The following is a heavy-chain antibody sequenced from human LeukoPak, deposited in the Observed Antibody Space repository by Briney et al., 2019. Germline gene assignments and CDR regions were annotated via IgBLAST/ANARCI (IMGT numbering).Heavy chain of an antibody. CDR3: ARGDFWSGPGSHNWFDP. J-gene: IGHJ5*02. D-gene: IGHD3-3*01. Sequence: PSETLSLTCAVYGGSFSGYYWSWIRQPPGKGLEWIGEINHSGSTNYNPSLKSRVTISVDTSKNQFPLKLSSVTAADTAVYYRARGDFWSGPGSHNWFDPWGQGTLVTVSS. V-gene: IGHV4-34*01. CDR2: INHSGST. CDR1: GGSFSGYY.